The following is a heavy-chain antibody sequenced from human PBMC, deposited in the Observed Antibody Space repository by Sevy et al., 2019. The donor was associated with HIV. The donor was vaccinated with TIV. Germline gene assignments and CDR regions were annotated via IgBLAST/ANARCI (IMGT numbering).Heavy chain of an antibody. D-gene: IGHD3-22*01. Sequence: GGSLRLSCAASGFTFSDSAMHWFRQASGKGLEWVGLIRNKANTYATTYGASVKGRFTISRDDSKNTAYLQMSSLKTEDTAVYYSTRHNYDSSDYNAFDIWGQGTMVTVSS. CDR1: GFTFSDSA. CDR2: IRNKANTYAT. J-gene: IGHJ3*02. CDR3: TRHNYDSSDYNAFDI. V-gene: IGHV3-73*01.